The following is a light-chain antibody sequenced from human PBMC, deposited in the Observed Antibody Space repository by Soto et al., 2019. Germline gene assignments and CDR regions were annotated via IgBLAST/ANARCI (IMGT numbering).Light chain of an antibody. CDR1: SSNIGAGYD. J-gene: IGLJ2*01. CDR3: QSYDSSLRTVV. CDR2: GNS. Sequence: QAVVTQPPSVSGAPGQTVTISCTGSSSNIGAGYDVDWYQQLPGTAPKLLIYGNSNRPSGVPDRFSGSKSGTSASLAITGRHAADEADYYCQSYDSSLRTVVFGGGTKLTVL. V-gene: IGLV1-40*01.